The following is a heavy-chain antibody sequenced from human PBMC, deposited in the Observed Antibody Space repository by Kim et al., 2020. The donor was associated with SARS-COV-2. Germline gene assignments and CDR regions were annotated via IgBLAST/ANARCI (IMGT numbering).Heavy chain of an antibody. D-gene: IGHD6-13*01. CDR3: AKGGGRQQLVKSWFEP. J-gene: IGHJ5*02. V-gene: IGHV3-23*01. Sequence: GGSLRLSCAASGFTFSSYAMSWVRQAPGKGLEWVAAISCNGGSTYYADSVKGRFTISRDNSKNTLYLQMNSLRAEDTAVYYCAKGGGRQQLVKSWFEPWGQGTLVTVSS. CDR2: ISCNGGST. CDR1: GFTFSSYA.